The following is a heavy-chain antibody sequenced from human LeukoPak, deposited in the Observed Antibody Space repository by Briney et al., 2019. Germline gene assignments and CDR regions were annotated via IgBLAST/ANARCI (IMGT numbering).Heavy chain of an antibody. D-gene: IGHD3-10*01. J-gene: IGHJ2*01. V-gene: IGHV1-8*01. CDR1: GYTFTSYD. CDR3: AKDRAPYGSGGGEDYFDL. CDR2: MNPNSGNT. Sequence: ASVKVSCKASGYTFTSYDINWVRQATGQGLEWMGWMNPNSGNTGYAQKFQGRVTMTRNTSISTAYMELSSLRSEDTAVYYCAKDRAPYGSGGGEDYFDLWGRGTLVTVSS.